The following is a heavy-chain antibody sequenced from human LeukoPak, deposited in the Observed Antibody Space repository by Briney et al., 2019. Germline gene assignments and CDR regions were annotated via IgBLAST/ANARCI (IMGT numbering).Heavy chain of an antibody. CDR1: GVSISSYY. J-gene: IGHJ5*02. V-gene: IGHV4-59*01. CDR3: ARRSWGLNWFDP. CDR2: IYYSGST. D-gene: IGHD7-27*01. Sequence: PSETLSLTCTVSGVSISSYYWSWIRQPPGKGLEWIGYIYYSGSTNYNPSLKSRVTISVDTSKNQFSLKLSSVTAADTAVYYCARRSWGLNWFDPWGQGTLVTVSS.